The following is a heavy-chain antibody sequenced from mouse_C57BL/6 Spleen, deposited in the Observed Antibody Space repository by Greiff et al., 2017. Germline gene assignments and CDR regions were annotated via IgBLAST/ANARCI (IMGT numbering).Heavy chain of an antibody. CDR3: ARDFITTVVACGY. V-gene: IGHV1-4*01. D-gene: IGHD1-1*01. Sequence: QVQLQQSGAELARPGASVKMSCKASGYTFTSYTMHWVKQRPGQGLEWIGYINPSSGYTKYNQKFKDKATLTADKSSSTAYMQLSSLTSEDSAVYYCARDFITTVVACGYWGQGTTLTVAS. CDR2: INPSSGYT. CDR1: GYTFTSYT. J-gene: IGHJ2*01.